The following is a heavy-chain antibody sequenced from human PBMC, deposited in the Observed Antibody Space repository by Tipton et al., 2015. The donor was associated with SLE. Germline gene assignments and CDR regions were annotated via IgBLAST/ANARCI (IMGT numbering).Heavy chain of an antibody. CDR1: GGSISSYY. Sequence: TLSLTCTVSGGSISSYYWSWIRQPPGKGLEWIGSIYYSGSTNYNPSLKSRVTISVDTSKNQFSLKLTSVTAADTAVYYCARDYSFCGGDCYFRGAFDLWGQGTMVTVSS. J-gene: IGHJ3*01. CDR3: ARDYSFCGGDCYFRGAFDL. CDR2: IYYSGST. V-gene: IGHV4-59*01. D-gene: IGHD2-21*02.